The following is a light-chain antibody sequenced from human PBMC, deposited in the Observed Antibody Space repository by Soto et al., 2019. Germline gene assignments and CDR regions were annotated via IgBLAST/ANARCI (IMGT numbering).Light chain of an antibody. CDR3: CSYAGDLAL. CDR2: EVT. CDR1: SGDIGSYNR. J-gene: IGLJ2*01. Sequence: QSALTQPASVSGSPGQSITISCTGTSGDIGSYNRVSWYQQHPGKAPKLIIYEVTDRPSGVPDRFSGSKSGNTASLTISGLQAEDEADYYCCSYAGDLALFGGGTKVTVL. V-gene: IGLV2-23*02.